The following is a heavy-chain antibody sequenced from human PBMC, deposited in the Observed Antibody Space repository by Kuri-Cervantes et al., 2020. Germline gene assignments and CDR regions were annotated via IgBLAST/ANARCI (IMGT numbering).Heavy chain of an antibody. D-gene: IGHD3-3*01. Sequence: GGSLRLSCAASGFTFSSYWMSWVRQAPRKGLEWVANIKQDGSEKYYVDSVKGRFTISRDNAKNSLYLQMNSLRAEDTAVYYCARGLGDYDFWSDYLQNYYYYMDVWGKGTTVTVSS. CDR2: IKQDGSEK. CDR3: ARGLGDYDFWSDYLQNYYYYMDV. V-gene: IGHV3-7*01. CDR1: GFTFSSYW. J-gene: IGHJ6*03.